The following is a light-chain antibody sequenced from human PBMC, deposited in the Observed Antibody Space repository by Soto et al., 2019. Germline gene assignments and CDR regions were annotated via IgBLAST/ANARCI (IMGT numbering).Light chain of an antibody. Sequence: EIVMTQSPATLSVSPGEKATLSCRASQSVSNNLAWFQQKPGQVPRLLIYGASNRATGVSARFSGSGSGTEFTLTISSLQSEDCAVYYCQQYHYWWTFGQGTKV. CDR1: QSVSNN. J-gene: IGKJ1*01. CDR2: GAS. V-gene: IGKV3-15*01. CDR3: QQYHYWWT.